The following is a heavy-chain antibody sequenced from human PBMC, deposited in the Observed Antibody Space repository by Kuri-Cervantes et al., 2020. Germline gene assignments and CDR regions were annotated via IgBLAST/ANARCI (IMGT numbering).Heavy chain of an antibody. Sequence: GESLKISCAASGFTFSSYWMHWVRQAPGKGLVWVSRINSYGSSTSYADPVKGRFTISRDNSKNTLYLQMNSLRPEDTAVYYCAKVVPESNWYFDLWGRGTLVTDSS. CDR3: AKVVPESNWYFDL. CDR1: GFTFSSYW. CDR2: INSYGSST. J-gene: IGHJ2*01. D-gene: IGHD1-14*01. V-gene: IGHV3-74*01.